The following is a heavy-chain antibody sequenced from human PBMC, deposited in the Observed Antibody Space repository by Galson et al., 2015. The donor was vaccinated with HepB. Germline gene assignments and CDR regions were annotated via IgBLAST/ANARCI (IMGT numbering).Heavy chain of an antibody. J-gene: IGHJ4*02. Sequence: MGIIYPGDSDTRYSPSFQGQVTISADKSISTAYLQWSSLKASDTAMYYCARTGHDWNPKIDYWGQGTLVTVSS. CDR2: IYPGDSDT. CDR3: ARTGHDWNPKIDY. V-gene: IGHV5-51*01. D-gene: IGHD1-1*01.